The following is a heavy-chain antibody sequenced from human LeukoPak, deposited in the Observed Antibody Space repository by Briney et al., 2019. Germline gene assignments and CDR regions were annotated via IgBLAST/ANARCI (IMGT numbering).Heavy chain of an antibody. CDR2: ISSSGSTI. CDR1: GFTFSSYE. J-gene: IGHJ6*03. CDR3: AREIITAAGTGYYYYMDV. V-gene: IGHV3-48*03. Sequence: PGGSLRLSCAASGFTFSSYEMNWVRQAPGKGLEWVSYISSSGSTIYYADSVKGRFTISRDNAKNSLYLQMNSLRAEDTAVYYCAREIITAAGTGYYYYMDVWGKGTTVTISS. D-gene: IGHD6-13*01.